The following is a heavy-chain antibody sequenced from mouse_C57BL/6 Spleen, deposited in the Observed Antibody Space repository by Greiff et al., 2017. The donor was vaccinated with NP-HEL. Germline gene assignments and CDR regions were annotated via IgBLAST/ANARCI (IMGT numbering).Heavy chain of an antibody. V-gene: IGHV14-4*01. CDR3: TTERFLVAD. CDR1: GFNIKDDY. J-gene: IGHJ3*01. CDR2: IDPENGDT. Sequence: EVQLQQSGAELVRPGASVKLSCTASGFNIKDDYMHWVKQRPEQGLEWIGWIDPENGDTEYASKFQGKATITADTSSNTAYLQLSSLTSEDTAVYYCTTERFLVADWGQGTLVTVSA.